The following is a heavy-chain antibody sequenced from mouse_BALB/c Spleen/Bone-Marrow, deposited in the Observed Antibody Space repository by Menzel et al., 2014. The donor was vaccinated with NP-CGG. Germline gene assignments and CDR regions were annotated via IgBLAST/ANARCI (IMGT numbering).Heavy chain of an antibody. CDR1: GFDFSRYW. D-gene: IGHD1-1*02. CDR3: AHLGTSGYFDV. J-gene: IGHJ1*01. CDR2: INPDSSTI. Sequence: EVQLVESGGGLVQPGGSLKLSCAASGFDFSRYWMSWVRQAPGKGLEWIGEINPDSSTINYTPSLKDKFIISRDNAKNTLFLQMSIVRSESTAFYCCAHLGTSGYFDVWGPGTPVTVSS. V-gene: IGHV4-1*02.